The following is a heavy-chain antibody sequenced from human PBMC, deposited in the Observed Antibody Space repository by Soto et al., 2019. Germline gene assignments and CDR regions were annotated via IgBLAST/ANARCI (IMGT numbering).Heavy chain of an antibody. CDR3: ASEGASGDQAFDF. CDR2: IIPVLGIA. CDR1: GGSFTRYT. J-gene: IGHJ3*01. V-gene: IGHV1-69*02. D-gene: IGHD3-10*01. Sequence: QVQLVQSGAEVKKPGSSVKVSCKASGGSFTRYTFNWVRQAPGQGLEWMGRIIPVLGIANNAQKFQGRLTTTADTSTSTAYMELSSLRSEDTAVYFCASEGASGDQAFDFWGHGTMVTVSS.